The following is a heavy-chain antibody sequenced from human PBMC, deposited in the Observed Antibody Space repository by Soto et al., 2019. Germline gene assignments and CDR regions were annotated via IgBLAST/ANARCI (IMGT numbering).Heavy chain of an antibody. Sequence: SETLSLTCTVSGGSITSSSSYWGWIRQPPGKGLEWIGNIYYSGSTNYNPSLKSRVTISVDTSKNQFSLKLSSVTAADTAVYYCARATPYVTYYDFWSGYSWIWFDPWGQGTLVT. V-gene: IGHV4-39*07. CDR1: GGSITSSSSY. D-gene: IGHD3-3*01. CDR2: IYYSGST. CDR3: ARATPYVTYYDFWSGYSWIWFDP. J-gene: IGHJ5*02.